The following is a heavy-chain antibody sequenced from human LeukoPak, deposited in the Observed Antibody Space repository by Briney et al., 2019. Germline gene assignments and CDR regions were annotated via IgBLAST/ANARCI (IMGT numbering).Heavy chain of an antibody. CDR1: GFTVSSNY. D-gene: IGHD2-2*01. Sequence: PGGSLRLSCAASGFTVSSNYMTWVRQAPGKGLEWVSVIYSGGSTYYADSVKGRFTISRDNSKNTLYLQMNSLRAEDTAVYYCARLPLGYCSSTSCPDAFDIWGQGTMVTVSS. J-gene: IGHJ3*02. CDR3: ARLPLGYCSSTSCPDAFDI. CDR2: IYSGGST. V-gene: IGHV3-53*01.